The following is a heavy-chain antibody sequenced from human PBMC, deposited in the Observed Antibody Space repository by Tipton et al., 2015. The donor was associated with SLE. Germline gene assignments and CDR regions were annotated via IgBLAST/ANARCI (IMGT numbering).Heavy chain of an antibody. J-gene: IGHJ6*03. CDR2: IYYTGSA. V-gene: IGHV4-31*03. CDR3: TRQRGTAYYYYHMDV. CDR1: GGSINSGGYY. Sequence: TLSLTCTVSGGSINSGGYYWSWIRQHPGKGLEWIGYIYYTGSAFYNPPLKSRISISVDTSKNQFSLKLSSVTATDTAVYYCTRQRGTAYYYYHMDVWGKGTTLTVSS. D-gene: IGHD7-27*01.